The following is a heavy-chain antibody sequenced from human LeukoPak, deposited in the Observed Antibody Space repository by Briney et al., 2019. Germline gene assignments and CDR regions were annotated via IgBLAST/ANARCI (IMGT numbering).Heavy chain of an antibody. CDR3: ARESRVYLDY. CDR1: EYTLTDYY. J-gene: IGHJ4*02. D-gene: IGHD5/OR15-5a*01. CDR2: INPNTGDT. Sequence: TSVKVSCKASEYTLTDYYIHWVRQAPGQGLEWMGWINPNTGDTNYAQKFQDRVTMTRDTSISTAYMELSRLRSDDTAVYYCARESRVYLDYWGQGTLVTVSS. V-gene: IGHV1-2*02.